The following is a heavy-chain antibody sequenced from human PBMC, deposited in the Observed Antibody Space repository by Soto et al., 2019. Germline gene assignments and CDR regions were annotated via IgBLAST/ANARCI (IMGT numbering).Heavy chain of an antibody. CDR1: GSTFTSYN. J-gene: IGHJ5*02. V-gene: IGHV1-46*01. Sequence: QVQLVQSGAEVKKPGASVKVSCKESGSTFTSYNIHWVRQAPGQGLEWVGMINPRGFFTTYAQKFRGRVTMTGDTSTSVVYMERTNLRSEDTAMYYCVRAAGRFGELFWFDPWGQGTLVAVSS. CDR3: VRAAGRFGELFWFDP. D-gene: IGHD3-10*01. CDR2: INPRGFFT.